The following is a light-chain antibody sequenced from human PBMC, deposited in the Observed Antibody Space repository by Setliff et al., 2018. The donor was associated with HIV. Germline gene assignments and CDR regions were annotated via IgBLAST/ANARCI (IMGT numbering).Light chain of an antibody. CDR3: SSFAGSGSVI. Sequence: QSALAQPASVSGSPGQSITISCAGTSSDVGGYNYVSWYQQHPGKAPKVIIYDVSNRPSGVSNRFSGSKSGNTASLTISGLQAEDEGDYYCSSFAGSGSVIFGGGTKVTVL. V-gene: IGLV2-14*03. J-gene: IGLJ2*01. CDR1: SSDVGGYNY. CDR2: DVS.